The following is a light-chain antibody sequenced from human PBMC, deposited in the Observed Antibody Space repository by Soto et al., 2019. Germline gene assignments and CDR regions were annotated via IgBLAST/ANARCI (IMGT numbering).Light chain of an antibody. CDR3: QHFESSVT. V-gene: IGKV3-20*01. Sequence: EIVLTQSPGSLSLSPGERATLSCRASQSVSSTFFAWYQQRPGQAPRLLMYGASSRATGIPERFSGSWSGTYFTLTISILEPEDVGVYYCQHFESSVTFGQGTKVEIK. CDR1: QSVSSTF. CDR2: GAS. J-gene: IGKJ1*01.